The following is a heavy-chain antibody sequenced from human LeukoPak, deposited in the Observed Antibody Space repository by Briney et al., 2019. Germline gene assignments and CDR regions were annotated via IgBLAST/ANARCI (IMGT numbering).Heavy chain of an antibody. Sequence: GGFLRLSCSASGFTFSIYPMHWVRQAPGKGLEYVSTIFTNGDTTSYAASVKGRFTTSRDDSKNTLYLQMSSLRPEDTAVYYCVKSPSDGLDVWGQGATVTVSS. CDR3: VKSPSDGLDV. CDR1: GFTFSIYP. J-gene: IGHJ6*02. V-gene: IGHV3-64D*09. CDR2: IFTNGDTT.